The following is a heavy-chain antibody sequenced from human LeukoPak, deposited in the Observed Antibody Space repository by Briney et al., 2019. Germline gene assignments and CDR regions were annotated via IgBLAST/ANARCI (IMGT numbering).Heavy chain of an antibody. CDR2: ISGSGGST. V-gene: IGHV3-23*01. D-gene: IGHD1-1*01. CDR3: AKRTAGTTGEYYHYYYMDV. Sequence: GGSLRLSCAASGFTFSSYAMSWVRQAPGKGLEWVSAISGSGGSTYYADSVKGRFTISRDNSKNALYLQMNSLRAEDTAVYYCAKRTAGTTGEYYHYYYMDVWGKGTTVTVSS. J-gene: IGHJ6*03. CDR1: GFTFSSYA.